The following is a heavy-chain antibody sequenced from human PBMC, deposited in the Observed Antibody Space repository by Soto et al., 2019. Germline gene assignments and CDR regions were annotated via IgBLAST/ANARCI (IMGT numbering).Heavy chain of an antibody. Sequence: RASVKVSCKASGFTFSSSAVQWVRQARGQRLEWIVKIVVGSGNTNYAQKFQERVTITRDMSTSTAYMELSSLRSEDTAFYYCAAFDPGPMGFDPWGQGTLVTLSS. V-gene: IGHV1-58*01. CDR2: IVVGSGNT. J-gene: IGHJ5*02. CDR3: AAFDPGPMGFDP. D-gene: IGHD3-9*01. CDR1: GFTFSSSA.